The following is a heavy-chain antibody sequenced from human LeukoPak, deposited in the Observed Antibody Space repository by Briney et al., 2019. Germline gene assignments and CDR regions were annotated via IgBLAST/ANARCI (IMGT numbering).Heavy chain of an antibody. CDR3: AKVGDEGIAAAGTFDY. Sequence: GGSLRLSCAASGFTFDDYAMHWVRQAPGKGLEWVSGISWNSGSIGYADSVKGRFTISRDNAKNSLYLQMNSLRAEDTALYYCAKVGDEGIAAAGTFDYWGQGTLVTVSS. J-gene: IGHJ4*02. CDR2: ISWNSGSI. V-gene: IGHV3-9*01. CDR1: GFTFDDYA. D-gene: IGHD6-13*01.